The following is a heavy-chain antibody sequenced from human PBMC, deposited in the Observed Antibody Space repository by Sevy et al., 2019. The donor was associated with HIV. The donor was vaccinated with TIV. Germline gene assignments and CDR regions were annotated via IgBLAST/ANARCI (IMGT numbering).Heavy chain of an antibody. D-gene: IGHD6-13*01. V-gene: IGHV3-30-3*01. CDR1: GFAFSSHA. CDR3: ARDGGYSIKWYPLY. CDR2: ISYKGTET. J-gene: IGHJ4*01. Sequence: GGSLRLSCAASGFAFSSHAMHWVRQAPGKGLEWVAFISYKGTETFYAASVEGRFTISRANSKNMLSLQINSLRPEDTAVYFCARDGGYSIKWYPLYWGHGTLVTVSS.